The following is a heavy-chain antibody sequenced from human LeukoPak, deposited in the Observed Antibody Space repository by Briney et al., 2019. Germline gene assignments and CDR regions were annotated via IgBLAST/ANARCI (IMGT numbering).Heavy chain of an antibody. J-gene: IGHJ3*02. CDR3: AGVIYYTSDAFDI. CDR1: GLTFSSYW. D-gene: IGHD3-22*01. Sequence: GGSLRLSCAASGLTFSSYWMHWVRQAPGKGPVWVSRINSDGSTTNYADSVKGRFTISRDNAKNTLYLQMNSLRVEDTAVYYCAGVIYYTSDAFDIWGQGTMVTVSS. CDR2: INSDGSTT. V-gene: IGHV3-74*01.